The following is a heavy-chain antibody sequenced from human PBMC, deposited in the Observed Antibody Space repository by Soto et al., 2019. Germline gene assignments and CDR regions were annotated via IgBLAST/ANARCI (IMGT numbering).Heavy chain of an antibody. Sequence: EVQLLDSGGGLVQPGVSLRLSCVASGFTFNSYEMNWVRQAPGKGLEWVSYISRNAETIHYADSVKGRFSISRDNAKNSLYLKTNSLRAEDTDDYFCARGSRGYNYATAPFFDYWCQGNRVIVSS. J-gene: IGHJ4*01. D-gene: IGHD5-18*01. V-gene: IGHV3-48*03. CDR1: GFTFNSYE. CDR3: ARGSRGYNYATAPFFDY. CDR2: ISRNAETI.